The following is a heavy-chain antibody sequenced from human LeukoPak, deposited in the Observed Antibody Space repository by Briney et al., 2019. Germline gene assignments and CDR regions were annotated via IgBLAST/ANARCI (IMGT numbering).Heavy chain of an antibody. CDR2: IYPGDSDT. D-gene: IGHD2-2*01. V-gene: IGHV5-51*01. CDR1: GYSFTSYW. Sequence: GESLKISCKGSGYSFTSYWIGWVRQMPGKGLEWMGIIYPGDSDTRYSPSFQGQVTISADKSISTAYLQWSSLKASDTAMYYCAAAVCSSTSCYAHYGMDVWGQGTTVTVSS. J-gene: IGHJ6*02. CDR3: AAAVCSSTSCYAHYGMDV.